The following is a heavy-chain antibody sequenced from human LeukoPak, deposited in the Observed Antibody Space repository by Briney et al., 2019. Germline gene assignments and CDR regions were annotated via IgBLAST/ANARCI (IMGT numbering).Heavy chain of an antibody. D-gene: IGHD5-12*01. Sequence: GGSLRLSCAASGFTFSSYGVHWVRQAPGKGLEWVAFIRYDGSNKYYADSVKGRFTISRDNSKNTLYLQMNSLRAEDTAVYYCAKDPVSGGYGYYFDYWDQGTLVTVSS. CDR3: AKDPVSGGYGYYFDY. J-gene: IGHJ4*02. V-gene: IGHV3-30*02. CDR1: GFTFSSYG. CDR2: IRYDGSNK.